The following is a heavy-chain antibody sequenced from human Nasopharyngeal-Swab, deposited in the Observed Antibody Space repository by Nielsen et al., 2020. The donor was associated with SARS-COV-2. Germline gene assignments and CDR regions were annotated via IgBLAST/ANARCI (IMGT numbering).Heavy chain of an antibody. D-gene: IGHD6-13*01. CDR2: INPNSGET. J-gene: IGHJ4*02. V-gene: IGHV1-2*06. Sequence: ASVKVSCKASGYTFTDYYMHWVRQAPGQGLEWMGRINPNSGETNYAQKFQGRVTVTRDTSINTAYMELSSLRSDDTAVYYCARDDGDVPGITGSGPPGGYWGQGTLVTVSS. CDR1: GYTFTDYY. CDR3: ARDDGDVPGITGSGPPGGY.